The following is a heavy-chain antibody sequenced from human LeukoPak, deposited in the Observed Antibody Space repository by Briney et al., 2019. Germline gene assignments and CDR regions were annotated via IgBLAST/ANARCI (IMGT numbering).Heavy chain of an antibody. CDR1: GFTFSSYW. V-gene: IGHV3-74*01. Sequence: PGGSLRLSCAASGFTFSSYWMHWVRQAPGKGLVLVSRINGDGSTTTYADSVTGRFTISRDNAKNTQYLQMNRLGAEDTAVYYFGKEDGHSLYPYFEYWGQGTLVTVSS. CDR3: GKEDGHSLYPYFEY. D-gene: IGHD5-24*01. J-gene: IGHJ4*02. CDR2: INGDGSTT.